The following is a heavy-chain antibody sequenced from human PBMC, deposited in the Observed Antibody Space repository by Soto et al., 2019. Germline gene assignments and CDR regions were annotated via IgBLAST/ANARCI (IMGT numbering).Heavy chain of an antibody. CDR1: GYTFTSYA. CDR2: INAGNGNT. Sequence: GASVKVSCKASGYTFTSYAMHWVRQAPGQRLEWMGWINAGNGNTKYSQKFQGRVTITRDTSASTAYMELSSLRSEDTAVYYCAREAGGYSGYDRRTFDYWGQGTLVTVSS. V-gene: IGHV1-3*01. CDR3: AREAGGYSGYDRRTFDY. D-gene: IGHD5-12*01. J-gene: IGHJ4*02.